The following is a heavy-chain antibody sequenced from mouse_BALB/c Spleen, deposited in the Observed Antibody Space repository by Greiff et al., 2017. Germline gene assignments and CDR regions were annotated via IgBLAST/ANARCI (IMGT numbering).Heavy chain of an antibody. Sequence: VQLQQPGAELVKPGASVKLSCKASGYTFTSYWMHWVKQRPGQGLEWIGEIDPSDSYTNYNQKFKGKATLTVDKSSSTAYMQLSSLTSEDSAVYYCARGGGYGFEAMDYWGQGTSPTVSS. D-gene: IGHD1-2*01. CDR2: IDPSDSYT. CDR3: ARGGGYGFEAMDY. CDR1: GYTFTSYW. J-gene: IGHJ4*01. V-gene: IGHV1-69*02.